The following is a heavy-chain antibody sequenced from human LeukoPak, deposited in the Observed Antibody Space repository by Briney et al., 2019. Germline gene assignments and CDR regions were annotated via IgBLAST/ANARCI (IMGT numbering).Heavy chain of an antibody. D-gene: IGHD3-10*01. CDR1: GFTFSSYG. CDR2: IWYDGSNK. Sequence: PGGSLRLSCAASGFTFSSYGMPWVRQAPGKGLEWVAVIWYDGSNKYYADSVKGRFAISRDNSKNTLYLQMNSLRAEDTAVYYCARDSMYGSESFDYWGQGTLVTVSS. CDR3: ARDSMYGSESFDY. V-gene: IGHV3-33*08. J-gene: IGHJ4*02.